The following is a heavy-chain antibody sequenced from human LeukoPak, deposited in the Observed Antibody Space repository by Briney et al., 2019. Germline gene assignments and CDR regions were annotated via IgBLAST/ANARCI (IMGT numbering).Heavy chain of an antibody. V-gene: IGHV4-59*01. CDR2: IYYSGST. CDR3: AREYYYDSSGYYYAPQYFDY. D-gene: IGHD3-22*01. J-gene: IGHJ4*02. Sequence: PSETLSLTCTVSGGSISSYYWSWIRQPPGKGLEWIGYIYYSGSTNYNPSLRSRVTISLDTSKNQFSLKLSSVTAADTAVYYCAREYYYDSSGYYYAPQYFDYWGQGTLVTVSS. CDR1: GGSISSYY.